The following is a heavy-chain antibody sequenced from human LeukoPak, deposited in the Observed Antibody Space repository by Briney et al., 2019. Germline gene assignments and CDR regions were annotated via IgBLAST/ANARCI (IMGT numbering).Heavy chain of an antibody. CDR1: GFTFSSYS. CDR2: ISSSSTYI. CDR3: AKDLNTVTTAFFVH. V-gene: IGHV3-21*06. D-gene: IGHD4-11*01. J-gene: IGHJ4*02. Sequence: GGSLRLSCAASGFTFSSYSMNWVRQAPGNGLEWVSSISSSSTYIYYADSVKGRFTISRDNAKNSLHLQMNSLRAEDTAVYYCAKDLNTVTTAFFVHWGQGALVTVSS.